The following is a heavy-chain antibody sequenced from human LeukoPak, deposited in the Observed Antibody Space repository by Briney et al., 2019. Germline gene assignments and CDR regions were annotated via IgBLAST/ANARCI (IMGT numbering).Heavy chain of an antibody. CDR2: IYYSGST. J-gene: IGHJ6*04. CDR1: GGSISSGGYY. Sequence: PSETLSLTCTVSGGSISSGGYYWSWIRQHPGKGLEWIGYIYYSGSTNYNPSLKSRVTISVDTSKNQFSLKLSSVTAADTAVYYCARAVYVDTAMVYYYGMDVWGKGTTVTVSS. CDR3: ARAVYVDTAMVYYYGMDV. D-gene: IGHD5-18*01. V-gene: IGHV4-61*08.